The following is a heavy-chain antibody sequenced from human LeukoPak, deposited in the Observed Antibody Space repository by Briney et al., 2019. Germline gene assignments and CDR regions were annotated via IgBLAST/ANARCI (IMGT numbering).Heavy chain of an antibody. Sequence: GASVKVSCKASGYTFAKYAIHWVRQAPGQRLEWMGWINAGNGDTRYSQKLQGRVTMTTDTSTSTAYMELRSLRSDDTAVYYCARDLGIAAAEGIDYWGQGTLVTVSS. CDR1: GYTFAKYA. CDR2: INAGNGDT. D-gene: IGHD6-13*01. J-gene: IGHJ4*02. V-gene: IGHV1-3*01. CDR3: ARDLGIAAAEGIDY.